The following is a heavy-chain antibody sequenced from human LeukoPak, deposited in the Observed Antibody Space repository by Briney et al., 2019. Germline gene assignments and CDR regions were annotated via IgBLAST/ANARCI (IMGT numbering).Heavy chain of an antibody. J-gene: IGHJ5*02. CDR3: AKDMSLSPLAARRRPGRFDP. V-gene: IGHV3-23*01. CDR1: GFTFSSYA. CDR2: ISGSGGST. D-gene: IGHD6-6*01. Sequence: GSLRLSCAASGFTFSSYAMSWGRQAPGKGLEWVSAISGSGGSTYYADSVKGRFTVSRDNSKNTLYLQMNSLRAEDTAVYYCAKDMSLSPLAARRRPGRFDPWGQGTLVTVSS.